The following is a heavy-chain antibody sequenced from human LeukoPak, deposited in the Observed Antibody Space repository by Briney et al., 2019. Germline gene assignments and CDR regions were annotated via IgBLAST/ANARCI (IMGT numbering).Heavy chain of an antibody. CDR2: INPNSGGT. CDR3: ARDSYDSSGCYFDY. D-gene: IGHD3-22*01. V-gene: IGHV1-2*02. Sequence: ASVKVSCKASGYTFTGYYMHWVRQAPGQGLEWMGWINPNSGGTNYAQKFQGRVTMTRDTSISTAYMELGSLRAEDTAVYYCARDSYDSSGCYFDYWGQGTLVTVSS. CDR1: GYTFTGYY. J-gene: IGHJ4*02.